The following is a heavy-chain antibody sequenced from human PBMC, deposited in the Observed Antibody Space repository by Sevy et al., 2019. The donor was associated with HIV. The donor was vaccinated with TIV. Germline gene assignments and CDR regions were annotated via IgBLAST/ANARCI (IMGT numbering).Heavy chain of an antibody. D-gene: IGHD6-19*01. CDR2: ISYDGSNK. J-gene: IGHJ4*02. CDR3: ARDQSGWYLDYFDY. V-gene: IGHV3-30*03. CDR1: GFTFSSYG. Sequence: GGSLRLSCAASGFTFSSYGMHWVRQAPGKGLEWVGVISYDGSNKYYADSVKGRFTISRDNSKNTLYLQMNSLRVEDTAVYYCARDQSGWYLDYFDYWGQGTLVTVSS.